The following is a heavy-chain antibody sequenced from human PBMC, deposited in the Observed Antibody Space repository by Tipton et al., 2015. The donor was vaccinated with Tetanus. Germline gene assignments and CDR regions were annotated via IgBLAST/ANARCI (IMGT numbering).Heavy chain of an antibody. J-gene: IGHJ6*04. V-gene: IGHV3-23*01. CDR2: ISGSRLTP. D-gene: IGHD1-14*01. CDR3: AKEALGVLNL. Sequence: SLRLSCAASGFTFKSYTMNWVRQAPGNGLEWVAAISGSRLTPYYADSVKGRFTISRDNSKNTLSLQLNSLRADDTAIYYCAKEALGVLNLWSKGTTVIVSS. CDR1: GFTFKSYT.